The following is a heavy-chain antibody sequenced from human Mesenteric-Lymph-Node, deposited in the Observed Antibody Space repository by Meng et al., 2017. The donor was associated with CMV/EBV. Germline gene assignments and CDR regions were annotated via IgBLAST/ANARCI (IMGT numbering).Heavy chain of an antibody. Sequence: SISSSSYCWGWIRQPPGKGLEWIGSIYYSGSTYYNPSLKSRVTISVDTSKNQFSLKLSSVTAADTAVYYCARHQISKRWLQFEFDYWGQGTLVTVSS. J-gene: IGHJ4*02. CDR2: IYYSGST. CDR3: ARHQISKRWLQFEFDY. V-gene: IGHV4-39*01. D-gene: IGHD5-24*01. CDR1: SISSSSYC.